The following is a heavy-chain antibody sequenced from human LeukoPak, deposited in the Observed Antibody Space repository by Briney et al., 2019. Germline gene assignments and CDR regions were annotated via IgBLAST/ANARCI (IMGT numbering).Heavy chain of an antibody. CDR2: ISGSGGST. D-gene: IGHD3-22*01. J-gene: IGHJ4*02. V-gene: IGHV3-23*01. CDR3: AKEGSSGYWTFDY. CDR1: GFTFSSYA. Sequence: SGGSLRLSCATSGFTFSSYAMSWVRQAPGKGLEWVSAISGSGGSTYYADSVKGRFTISRDNSKNTLYLQMNSLRAEDTAVYYCAKEGSSGYWTFDYWGQGTLVTVSS.